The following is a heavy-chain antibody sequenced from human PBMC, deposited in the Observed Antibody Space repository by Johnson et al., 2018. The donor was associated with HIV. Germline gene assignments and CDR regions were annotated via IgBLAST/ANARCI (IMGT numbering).Heavy chain of an antibody. CDR1: GFTFSSYS. CDR3: ARELGGSSLPFGAFDI. Sequence: QVQLVESGGGVVQPGRSLRLSCAASGFTFSSYSMHWVRQAPGKGLEWVAVISYDGSNKYYVDSVKGRFTISRDNAKNSVYLQMNSLRAEDTAVYYCARELGGSSLPFGAFDIWGQGTMVTVSS. CDR2: ISYDGSNK. D-gene: IGHD6-13*01. J-gene: IGHJ3*02. V-gene: IGHV3-30-3*01.